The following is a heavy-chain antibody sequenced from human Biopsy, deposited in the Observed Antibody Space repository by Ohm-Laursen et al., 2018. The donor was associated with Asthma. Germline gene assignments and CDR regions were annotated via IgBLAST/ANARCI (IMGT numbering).Heavy chain of an antibody. V-gene: IGHV4-30-4*01. CDR1: GGSIGAGDYY. Sequence: SQTLSLTCSVSGGSIGAGDYYWSWIRQPPGKGLEWIGYIYYSGSTSHNPSLTSRLTISVDTSKNQFSLKLTSVTAADTAVYYCARASLAARANWFDPWGQGTRVTVSS. CDR2: IYYSGST. CDR3: ARASLAARANWFDP. D-gene: IGHD6-6*01. J-gene: IGHJ5*02.